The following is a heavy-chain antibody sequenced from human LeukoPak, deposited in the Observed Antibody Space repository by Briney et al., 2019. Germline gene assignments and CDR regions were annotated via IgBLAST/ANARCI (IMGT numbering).Heavy chain of an antibody. Sequence: SETLSLTCTVSGVSISSYYWNWTRQPAGKGLEWIGRIYTSGSTNFNPSLKSRVTMSVDTSKNQFSLKLSSVTAADTAVYYCARGGVVTQPGYFQHWGQGTLVTVSS. V-gene: IGHV4-4*07. J-gene: IGHJ1*01. CDR1: GVSISSYY. CDR3: ARGGVVTQPGYFQH. CDR2: IYTSGST. D-gene: IGHD3-3*01.